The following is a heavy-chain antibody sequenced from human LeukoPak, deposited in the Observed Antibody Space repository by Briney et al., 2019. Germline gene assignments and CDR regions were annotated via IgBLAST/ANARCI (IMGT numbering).Heavy chain of an antibody. V-gene: IGHV4-4*07. D-gene: IGHD2-15*01. CDR1: GASISSYW. CDR2: IYTDGDT. CDR3: ATAPPGCGGTCAFDS. Sequence: NPSETLSLTCTMSGASISSYWWSWLRQPAGKGLEWIGRIYTDGDTNFNPSLKSRVTVSLDASKNQFSLKLISVTAADTAVYYCATAPPGCGGTCAFDSWGQGTLVTVSS. J-gene: IGHJ4*02.